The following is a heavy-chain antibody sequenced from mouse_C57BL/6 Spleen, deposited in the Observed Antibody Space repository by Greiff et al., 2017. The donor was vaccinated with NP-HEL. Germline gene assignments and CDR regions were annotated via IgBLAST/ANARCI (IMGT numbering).Heavy chain of an antibody. D-gene: IGHD2-3*01. Sequence: EVQGVESGGGLVQPGGSMKLSCVASGFTFSNFWMNWVRQSPEKGLEWVAQIRLKSDNYATHYAASVKGRFTISSDDSKSSVYLQMNNVRAEDTGIYYCTALYDGYPAWFAYWGQGTLVTVSA. CDR2: IRLKSDNYAT. CDR1: GFTFSNFW. CDR3: TALYDGYPAWFAY. V-gene: IGHV6-3*01. J-gene: IGHJ3*01.